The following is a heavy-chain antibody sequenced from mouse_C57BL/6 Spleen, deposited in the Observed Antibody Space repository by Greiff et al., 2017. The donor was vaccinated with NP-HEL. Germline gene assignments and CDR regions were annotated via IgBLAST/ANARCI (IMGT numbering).Heavy chain of an antibody. CDR2: IDPETGGT. Sequence: SGAELVRPGASVTLSCKASGYTFTDYEMHWVKQTPVHGLEWIGAIDPETGGTAYNQKFKGKAILTADKSSSTAYMELRSLTSEDSAVYYCTRSDSSGFYAMDYWGQGTSVTVSS. V-gene: IGHV1-15*01. CDR3: TRSDSSGFYAMDY. D-gene: IGHD3-2*02. J-gene: IGHJ4*01. CDR1: GYTFTDYE.